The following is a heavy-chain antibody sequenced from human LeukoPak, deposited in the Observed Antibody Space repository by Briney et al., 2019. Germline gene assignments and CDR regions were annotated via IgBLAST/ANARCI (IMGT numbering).Heavy chain of an antibody. V-gene: IGHV3-48*01. CDR3: ATDLVVVTAIPNFDY. CDR1: GFTFSSYS. J-gene: IGHJ4*02. D-gene: IGHD2-21*02. Sequence: GGSLRLSCAASGFTFSSYSMNWVRQAPGKGLEWVSYISSSSSTIYYADSVKGRFTISRDNAKNSLYLQMNSLRAEDTAVYYCATDLVVVTAIPNFDYWGQGTLVTVSS. CDR2: ISSSSSTI.